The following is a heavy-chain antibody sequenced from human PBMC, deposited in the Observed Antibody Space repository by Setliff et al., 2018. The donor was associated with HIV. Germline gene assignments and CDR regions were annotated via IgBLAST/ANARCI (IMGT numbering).Heavy chain of an antibody. V-gene: IGHV4-39*01. J-gene: IGHJ4*02. D-gene: IGHD5-18*01. CDR3: ARTLRAAAMGYFDY. Sequence: SETLSLTCTVYGASISTSNSYWGWIRQPPGKRLEWLGSIYSSGSPSYNPSLSSRLTISVDTSKNQFSLKLTSVTAADTAVYYCARTLRAAAMGYFDYWGQGTLVTVSS. CDR1: GASISTSNSY. CDR2: IYSSGSP.